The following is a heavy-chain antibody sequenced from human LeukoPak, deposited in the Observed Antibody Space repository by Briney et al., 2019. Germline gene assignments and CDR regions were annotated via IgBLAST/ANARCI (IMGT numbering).Heavy chain of an antibody. Sequence: PGGSLRPSCAASGFTFSDYWMHWVRQAPGKGLVWVSRISNDGSTTTYADSVRGRFTISRDDAKNTLYLQMNSLRAEDTAVYYCARDCGSTGCDYWGQGTLVTVSS. CDR1: GFTFSDYW. CDR3: ARDCGSTGCDY. D-gene: IGHD2-2*01. CDR2: ISNDGSTT. J-gene: IGHJ4*02. V-gene: IGHV3-74*01.